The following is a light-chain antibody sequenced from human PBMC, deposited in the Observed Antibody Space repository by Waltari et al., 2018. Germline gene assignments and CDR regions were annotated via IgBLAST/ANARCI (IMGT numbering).Light chain of an antibody. Sequence: DILVTQSPDSLAVSLGERATINCKSSQSVLSSSKNKNYLALYQQKPGQPPKLHIYWASTRESGVPDRFSGSGSGTEFTLTISSLQAEDVALYYCQQYYSIPLSFGGGTKVEIK. CDR2: WAS. V-gene: IGKV4-1*01. CDR1: QSVLSSSKNKNY. CDR3: QQYYSIPLS. J-gene: IGKJ4*01.